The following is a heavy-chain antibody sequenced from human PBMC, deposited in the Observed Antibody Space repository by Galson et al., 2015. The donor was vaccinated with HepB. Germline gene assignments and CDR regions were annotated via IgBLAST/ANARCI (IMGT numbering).Heavy chain of an antibody. D-gene: IGHD1-26*01. CDR1: GFRFSMYS. J-gene: IGHJ4*02. Sequence: SLRLSCAASGFRFSMYSMNWVRQAPGKGLEWIPYISGSSGRIDYADSVQGRFTISRDNARNSMYLQMRSLRDEDTAVYFCTRGDGADSWYSEFWGQGTLVTVSS. CDR3: TRGDGADSWYSEF. V-gene: IGHV3-48*02. CDR2: ISGSSGRI.